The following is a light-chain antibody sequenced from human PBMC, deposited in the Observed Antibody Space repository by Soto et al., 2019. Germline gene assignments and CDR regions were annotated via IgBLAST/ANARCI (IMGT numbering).Light chain of an antibody. J-gene: IGLJ2*01. CDR2: SNN. V-gene: IGLV1-44*01. CDR3: AAWDVSLNDVV. CDR1: SSNIGSNA. Sequence: QSVMTQPPWASGTPGQRVTISCSGSSSNIGSNAVYWYQQLPGTAPTLLIYSNNQRPSGVPDRFSGSKSGTSASLAISGLQSEDEADYYCAAWDVSLNDVVFGGGTKLTVL.